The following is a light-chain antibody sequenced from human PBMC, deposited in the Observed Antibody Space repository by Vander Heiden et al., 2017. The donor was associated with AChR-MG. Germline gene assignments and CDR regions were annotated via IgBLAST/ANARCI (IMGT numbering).Light chain of an antibody. CDR1: SSGFGSYNL. J-gene: IGLJ2*01. CDR3: CSYASSSAVV. Sequence: QSALTQPASVSGSPGQSITISCTVTSSGFGSYNLVSWYQQHPGKAPKLMIYEGSKRPSGVSNRFSGSKSGNTASLTISGLQAEDEADYYCCSYASSSAVVFGGGTKLTVL. CDR2: EGS. V-gene: IGLV2-23*01.